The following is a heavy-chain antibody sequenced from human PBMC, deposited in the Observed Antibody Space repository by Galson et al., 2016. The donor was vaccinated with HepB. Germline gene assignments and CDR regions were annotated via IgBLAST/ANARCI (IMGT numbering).Heavy chain of an antibody. J-gene: IGHJ4*02. Sequence: SVKVSCKASGYTFTSYYVHWVRQAPGQGLEWMGQIIPIFGTPKYAQKFQGRVTITADESTSTAYMELSSLRSDDTAVYYCAGGQSGPYAYWGQGTLVTVSS. CDR3: AGGQSGPYAY. D-gene: IGHD2-2*01. CDR1: GYTFTSYY. V-gene: IGHV1-69*13. CDR2: IIPIFGTP.